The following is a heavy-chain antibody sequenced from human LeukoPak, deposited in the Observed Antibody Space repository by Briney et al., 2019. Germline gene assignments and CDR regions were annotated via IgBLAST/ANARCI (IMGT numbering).Heavy chain of an antibody. Sequence: GGSLRLSCAASGFTFSNYWMTWVRQAPGMGLEWVSSISSSSGYIYYADSVKGRFTISRDNAKNSLYLQMNSLRAEDTAVYYCAKDYDFWSGISYYFDYWGQGTLVTVSS. J-gene: IGHJ4*02. CDR2: ISSSSGYI. CDR3: AKDYDFWSGISYYFDY. V-gene: IGHV3-21*01. D-gene: IGHD3-3*01. CDR1: GFTFSNYW.